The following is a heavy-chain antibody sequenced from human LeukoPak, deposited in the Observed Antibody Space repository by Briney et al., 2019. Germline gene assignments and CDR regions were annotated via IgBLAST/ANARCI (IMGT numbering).Heavy chain of an antibody. D-gene: IGHD3-10*01. CDR3: VREGSGSYFSWFDP. CDR1: GYSISSGYF. Sequence: PSEALSLTCDVSGYSISSGYFWGRIRQPPGKGLEWMGSISHIGGAYYNPSLKSRVTISVDTSSNQFSLKLSSVTAADTAVYYCVREGSGSYFSWFDPWGQGTLVTVSS. V-gene: IGHV4-38-2*02. CDR2: ISHIGGA. J-gene: IGHJ5*02.